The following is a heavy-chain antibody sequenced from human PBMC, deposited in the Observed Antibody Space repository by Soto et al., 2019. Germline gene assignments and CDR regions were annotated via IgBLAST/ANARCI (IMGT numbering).Heavy chain of an antibody. Sequence: QVQLQESGPGVVKPSGTLSLTCAVSGGSVSSDYWWSWVRLPPGKGLEWIGEIYHSGRTNYNPSLKSPVPITLDKSKNQLSLILISVTAADAAVYYCARDRPSYGRNFDYWGQGTLVTVSS. CDR3: ARDRPSYGRNFDY. V-gene: IGHV4-4*02. J-gene: IGHJ4*02. CDR2: IYHSGRT. D-gene: IGHD1-26*01. CDR1: GGSVSSDYW.